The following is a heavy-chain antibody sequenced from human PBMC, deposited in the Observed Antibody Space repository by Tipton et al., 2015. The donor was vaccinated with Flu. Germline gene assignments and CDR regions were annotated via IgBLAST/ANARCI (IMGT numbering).Heavy chain of an antibody. CDR2: IYPGDSDT. CDR3: ARDIRYFDWLPQRGDGWFDP. J-gene: IGHJ5*02. D-gene: IGHD3-9*01. Sequence: QLVQSGAEVKKPGDSLKISCKGSGYSFTNYWIAWVRQMPGKGLEWVGIIYPGDSDTRYSPSFQGQVTISADKSISTAYLQWSSLKSSDTAMYYCARDIRYFDWLPQRGDGWFDPWGQGTLVTVSS. V-gene: IGHV5-51*01. CDR1: GYSFTNYW.